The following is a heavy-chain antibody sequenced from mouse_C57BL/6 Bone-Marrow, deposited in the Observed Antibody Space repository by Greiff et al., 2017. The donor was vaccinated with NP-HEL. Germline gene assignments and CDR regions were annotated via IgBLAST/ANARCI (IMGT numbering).Heavy chain of an antibody. J-gene: IGHJ3*01. Sequence: VKLQESGAELVKPGASVKLSCKASGYTFTEYTIHWVKQRPGQGLEWIGWFYPGSGSIKYNEKFKDKATLTADNSSSTVYMELSRLTSEDSAVYFCARHEDDGNLAWFAYWGQGTLVTVSA. CDR3: ARHEDDGNLAWFAY. V-gene: IGHV1-62-2*01. CDR1: GYTFTEYT. D-gene: IGHD2-1*01. CDR2: FYPGSGSI.